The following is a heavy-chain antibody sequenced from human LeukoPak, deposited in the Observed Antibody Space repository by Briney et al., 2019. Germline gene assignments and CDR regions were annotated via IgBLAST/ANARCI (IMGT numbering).Heavy chain of an antibody. D-gene: IGHD6-13*01. V-gene: IGHV4-61*01. CDR1: GGSVSSGSYY. CDR3: ARGSLRSSWNH. Sequence: SETLSLTCTVSGGSVSSGSYYWSLIRQPPGKGLEWIGYIYSSGNTNYNPSLKSRVTISVDTSKNQFSLRLSSVTAADTAVYYCARGSLRSSWNHWGQGTLVTVSS. CDR2: IYSSGNT. J-gene: IGHJ5*02.